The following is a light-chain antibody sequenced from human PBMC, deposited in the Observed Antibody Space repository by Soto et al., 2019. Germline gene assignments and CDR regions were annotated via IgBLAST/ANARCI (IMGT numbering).Light chain of an antibody. Sequence: QSVLTQPASVSGSPGQSITISCTGTSSDVGGYNYVSWYQQHPGKAPKLMIYEVSNRPSGVSNRFSGSKSGNTASLTISGLQAEDEADYYCSSYTISSTHVLFGGGTQLTVL. CDR2: EVS. CDR3: SSYTISSTHVL. CDR1: SSDVGGYNY. J-gene: IGLJ2*01. V-gene: IGLV2-14*01.